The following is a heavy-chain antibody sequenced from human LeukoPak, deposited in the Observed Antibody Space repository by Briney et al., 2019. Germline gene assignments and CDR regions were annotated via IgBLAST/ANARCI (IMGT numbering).Heavy chain of an antibody. V-gene: IGHV3-33*01. Sequence: GGSLRLSCAASGFTFSSYGMHWVRQTPGKGLEWVAIIWSDGGNKYYADSVKGRFTISRDNSKNTLYLQMNSLRAEYTAVYYCARDLYGDLGVGYWGQGTLVTVSS. D-gene: IGHD4-17*01. CDR3: ARDLYGDLGVGY. J-gene: IGHJ4*02. CDR2: IWSDGGNK. CDR1: GFTFSSYG.